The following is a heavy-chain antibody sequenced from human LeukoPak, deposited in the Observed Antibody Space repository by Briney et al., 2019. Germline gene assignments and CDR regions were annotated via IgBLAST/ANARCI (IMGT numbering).Heavy chain of an antibody. V-gene: IGHV4-61*02. CDR1: GGSINSGTYY. CDR3: ARGGYCGDDCFFYS. J-gene: IGHJ4*02. CDR2: IYPSGTT. Sequence: PSQTLSLTCTVSGGSINSGTYYWSWIRQPAGKGLEWTGRIYPSGTTNHNPSLKSRVTISVDTSKNQFSLKLTSVTAADTAVYYCARGGYCGDDCFFYSWGQGTLVTVSS. D-gene: IGHD2-21*02.